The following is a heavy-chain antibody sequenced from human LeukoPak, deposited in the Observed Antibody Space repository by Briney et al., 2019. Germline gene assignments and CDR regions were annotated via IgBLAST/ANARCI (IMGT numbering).Heavy chain of an antibody. J-gene: IGHJ4*02. CDR3: AKDIKAVAGPDY. CDR1: GFTFSTYW. Sequence: GGSLRLSCAASGFTFSTYWMHWVRQAPGKGLVWVSRIHSDGGSTSYADSVMGRFTISRDNAKNTLYLQMNSLRAEDTALYYCAKDIKAVAGPDYWGQGTLVTVSS. D-gene: IGHD6-19*01. CDR2: IHSDGGST. V-gene: IGHV3-74*01.